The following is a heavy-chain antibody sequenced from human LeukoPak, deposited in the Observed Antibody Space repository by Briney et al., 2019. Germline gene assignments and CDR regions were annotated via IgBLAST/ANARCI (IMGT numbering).Heavy chain of an antibody. CDR2: ISGSGGST. D-gene: IGHD3-10*01. CDR1: GFTFNFYA. Sequence: GGSLRLSCAASGFTFNFYAMTWVRQAPGKGLEWVSAISGSGGSTYYADSVKGRFTISRDNSKNTLYLQMNSLRAEDTAVYYCAKDLFEVRGVILEYYMDVWGKGTTVTVSS. V-gene: IGHV3-23*01. J-gene: IGHJ6*03. CDR3: AKDLFEVRGVILEYYMDV.